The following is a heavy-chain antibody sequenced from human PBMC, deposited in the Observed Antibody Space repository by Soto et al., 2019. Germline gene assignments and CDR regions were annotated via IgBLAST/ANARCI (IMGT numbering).Heavy chain of an antibody. CDR3: VKDWTGDTCPCMDV. J-gene: IGHJ6*01. D-gene: IGHD2-8*02. CDR1: GFTFNKYA. CDR2: ISGSDGST. Sequence: EVQLLESGGGLVQPGGSLRLSCAASGFTFNKYAMTWVRQAPGKGLEWVSTISGSDGSTYYADSVKGRFTISRDNSKNALYLQMSSLRAEDTALYYCVKDWTGDTCPCMDVWGQGTTVTVSS. V-gene: IGHV3-23*01.